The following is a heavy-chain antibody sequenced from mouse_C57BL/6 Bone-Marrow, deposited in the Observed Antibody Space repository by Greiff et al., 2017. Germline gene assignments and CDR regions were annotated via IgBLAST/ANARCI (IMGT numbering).Heavy chain of an antibody. V-gene: IGHV1-74*01. D-gene: IGHD2-4*01. CDR3: AIYGIYYDYDGDYYAMDY. CDR1: GYTFTSYW. J-gene: IGHJ4*01. CDR2: IHPSDSDT. Sequence: QVQLQQPGAELVKPWASVKVSCKASGYTFTSYWMHWVKQRPGQGLEWIGRIHPSDSDTNYNQKFKGKATLTVDKSSSTAYMQLSSLTSEDSAVYYCAIYGIYYDYDGDYYAMDYWGQGTSVTVSS.